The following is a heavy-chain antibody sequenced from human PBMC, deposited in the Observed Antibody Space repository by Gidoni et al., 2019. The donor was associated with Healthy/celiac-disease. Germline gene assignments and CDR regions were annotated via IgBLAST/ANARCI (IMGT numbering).Heavy chain of an antibody. CDR2: IYTSGST. J-gene: IGHJ4*02. D-gene: IGHD6-13*01. V-gene: IGHV4-61*02. CDR3: ARVGHSSSWSFDY. Sequence: QVQLQESGPGLVKPSQTLSFTCTVSVGSISSGSYYWSWIRQPAGKGLEWIGRIYTSGSTNYNPSLKSRVTISVDTSKNQFSLKLSSVTAADTAVYYCARVGHSSSWSFDYWGQGTLVTVSS. CDR1: VGSISSGSYY.